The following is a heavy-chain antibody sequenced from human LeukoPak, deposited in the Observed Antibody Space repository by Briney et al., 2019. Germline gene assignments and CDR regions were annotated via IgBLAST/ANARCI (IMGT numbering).Heavy chain of an antibody. CDR2: INAGNGNT. Sequence: ASVTVSCKASGYTFTTYAMHWVRQAPGQRLEWMGWINAGNGNTKYSQKFQGRVTITRDTSASTAYMELSSLRSEDTAVYYCARTTAMVTIFDYWGQGTLVTVSS. CDR1: GYTFTTYA. J-gene: IGHJ4*02. CDR3: ARTTAMVTIFDY. V-gene: IGHV1-3*01. D-gene: IGHD5-18*01.